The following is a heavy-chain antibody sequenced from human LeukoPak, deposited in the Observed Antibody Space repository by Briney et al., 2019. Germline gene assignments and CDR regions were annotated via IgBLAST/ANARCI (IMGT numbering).Heavy chain of an antibody. V-gene: IGHV4-61*02. CDR3: ARAVGSSESNWFDP. CDR1: GGSISSGSYY. Sequence: SQTLSLTCTVSGGSISSGSYYWSWIRQPAGKGLEWIGRIYNSGSTHYNPSLKSRVTLSVDTSKNQFSLNLNSVTAADTAVYYCARAVGSSESNWFDPWGQGTLATVSS. CDR2: IYNSGST. J-gene: IGHJ5*02. D-gene: IGHD6-19*01.